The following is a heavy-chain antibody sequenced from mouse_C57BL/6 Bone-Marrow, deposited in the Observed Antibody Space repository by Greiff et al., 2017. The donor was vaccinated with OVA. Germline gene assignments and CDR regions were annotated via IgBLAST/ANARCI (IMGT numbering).Heavy chain of an antibody. CDR1: GFTFSDYG. J-gene: IGHJ1*03. CDR2: ISTGSSTI. Sequence: EVQVVESGGGLVKPGGSLKLSCAASGFTFSDYGMHWVRQAPEQGLEWVAYISTGSSTIYYADTVKGRFTISRDNAKNTLFLQLTSLRSEDTAMYYCARRYFDVWGTGTTVTVSS. CDR3: ARRYFDV. V-gene: IGHV5-17*01.